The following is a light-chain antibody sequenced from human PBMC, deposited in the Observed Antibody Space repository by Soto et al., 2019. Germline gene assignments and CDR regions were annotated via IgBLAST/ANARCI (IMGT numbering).Light chain of an antibody. V-gene: IGKV1-5*03. Sequence: DIQMTQSPSTLSASVGDRVTITCRASQSISSWLAWYQQKPGKAPKLLISKASILESGVPSRFSGSGSGAEFTLTISSLQPDDFATYYCQQYNTYSPTFGRGTKVDIK. CDR2: KAS. J-gene: IGKJ1*01. CDR1: QSISSW. CDR3: QQYNTYSPT.